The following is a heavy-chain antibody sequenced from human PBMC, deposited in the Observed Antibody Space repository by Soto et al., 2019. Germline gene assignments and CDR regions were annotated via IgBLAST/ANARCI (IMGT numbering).Heavy chain of an antibody. CDR2: IWYDGSNK. CDR3: ARDQGEIVVALDY. Sequence: GGSLRLSCTTSGFIFSTYGIHWVRQAPGKGLEWVAVIWYDGSNKYYADSVKGRFTISRDNSKNTLYLQMNSLRAEDTAVYYCARDQGEIVVALDYWGQGTLVTVSS. CDR1: GFIFSTYG. V-gene: IGHV3-33*01. D-gene: IGHD3-22*01. J-gene: IGHJ4*02.